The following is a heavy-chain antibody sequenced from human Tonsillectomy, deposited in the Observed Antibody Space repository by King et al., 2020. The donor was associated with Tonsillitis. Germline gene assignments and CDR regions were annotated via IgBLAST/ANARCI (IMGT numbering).Heavy chain of an antibody. CDR1: GGSISSSSYY. D-gene: IGHD5-12*01. J-gene: IGHJ4*02. V-gene: IGHV4-39*01. CDR2: IYYSGST. Sequence: LQLQESGPGLVKPSETLSLTCTVSGGSISSSSYYWGWIRQPPGKGLEWIGSIYYSGSTYYNPSLKSRVTISVDTSKNQFSLKLSSVTAADTAVYYCARHVPPGMVATPLPYYWGQGTLVTVSS. CDR3: ARHVPPGMVATPLPYY.